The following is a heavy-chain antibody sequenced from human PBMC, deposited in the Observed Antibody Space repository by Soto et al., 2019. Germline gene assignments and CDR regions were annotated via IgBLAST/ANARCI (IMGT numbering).Heavy chain of an antibody. D-gene: IGHD3-22*01. CDR2: ISGSGGST. V-gene: IGHV3-23*01. J-gene: IGHJ4*02. CDR1: GFTFSSYA. CDR3: ATPQPAHSSGYLNSDY. Sequence: EVQLLESGGGLVQPGGSLRLSCAASGFTFSSYAMSWVRQAPGKGLEWVSAISGSGGSTYYADSVKGRFTISRDNSKSTLYLQMDSLIAEDTAVYYCATPQPAHSSGYLNSDYWGRGTLVTV.